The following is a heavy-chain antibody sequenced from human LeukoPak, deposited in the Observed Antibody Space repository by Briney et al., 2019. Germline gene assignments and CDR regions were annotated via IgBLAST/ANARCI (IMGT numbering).Heavy chain of an antibody. CDR1: GVSVSSAGYY. V-gene: IGHV4-61*08. CDR3: ARGSTLYYDILTGYYTPGPFDI. J-gene: IGHJ3*02. Sequence: PSETLSLTCTVSGVSVSSAGYYWSWIRQPPGKGLEFIGYIHYSGSTNYNPSLKSRVTISVDTSKNQFSLKLSSVTAADTAVYYCARGSTLYYDILTGYYTPGPFDIWGQGTMFTVSS. CDR2: IHYSGST. D-gene: IGHD3-9*01.